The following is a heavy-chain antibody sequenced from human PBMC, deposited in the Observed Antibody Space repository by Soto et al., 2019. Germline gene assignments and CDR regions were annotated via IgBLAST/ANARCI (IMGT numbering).Heavy chain of an antibody. J-gene: IGHJ5*02. D-gene: IGHD4-17*01. Sequence: SETLSLTCTVSGGSISSGGYYWSWIRQHPGKGLEWIGYIYYSGSTYYNPSLKSRVTISVDTSKNQFSLKLSSVTAADTAVYYCAQSYGDYVGNWFDPWGQGTLVTVSS. CDR3: AQSYGDYVGNWFDP. CDR2: IYYSGST. CDR1: GGSISSGGYY. V-gene: IGHV4-31*03.